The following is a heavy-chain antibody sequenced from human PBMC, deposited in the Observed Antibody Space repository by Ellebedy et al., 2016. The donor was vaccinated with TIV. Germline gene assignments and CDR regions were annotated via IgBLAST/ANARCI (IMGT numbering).Heavy chain of an antibody. D-gene: IGHD3-16*01. CDR2: IYYSGGT. CDR1: GGSISSYY. J-gene: IGHJ4*02. Sequence: MPSETLSLTCTVSGGSISSYYWNWIRQSPGKGLEWIGYIYYSGGTIYNPSLKSRVTMSVDTSKNQFSLKLSSVTAADTAVYYCAGRFTDYFDYWGQGGLITVSS. CDR3: AGRFTDYFDY. V-gene: IGHV4-59*01.